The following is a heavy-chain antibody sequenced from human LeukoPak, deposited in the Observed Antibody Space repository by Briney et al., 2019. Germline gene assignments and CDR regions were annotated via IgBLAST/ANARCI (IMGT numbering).Heavy chain of an antibody. CDR1: GFTFSSYS. D-gene: IGHD2-2*01. J-gene: IGHJ5*02. CDR3: ARDPVPAALEYWFDP. Sequence: PGGSLRLSCAVSGFTFSSYSMNWVRRAPGKGLEWVSYISSSSSTIYYADSVKGRFTISRDNAKNSLYLQMNSLRAEDTAVYYCARDPVPAALEYWFDPWGQGTLVTVSS. V-gene: IGHV3-48*04. CDR2: ISSSSSTI.